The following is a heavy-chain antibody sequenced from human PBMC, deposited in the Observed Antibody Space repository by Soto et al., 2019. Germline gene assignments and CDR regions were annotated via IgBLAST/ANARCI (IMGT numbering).Heavy chain of an antibody. J-gene: IGHJ1*01. CDR2: LYYSGST. CDR3: ARQRTTVVPQDYFAH. D-gene: IGHD3-9*01. CDR1: GGILSRSCYF. V-gene: IGHV4-39*01. Sequence: SENRCPPLSGSGGILSRSCYFVGWIPQAPRKALEWIGSLYYSGSTYYNPYFKSRLTISIDTSKNQLSLNLSSVTATDTAVYYCARQRTTVVPQDYFAHWGQGAMVPVSS.